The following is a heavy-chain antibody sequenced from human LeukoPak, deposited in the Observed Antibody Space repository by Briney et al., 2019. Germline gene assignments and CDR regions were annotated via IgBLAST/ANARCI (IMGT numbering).Heavy chain of an antibody. CDR1: GGSISSGSYY. J-gene: IGHJ4*02. Sequence: SQTLSLTCTVSGGSISSGSYYWSWIRQPAGKGLEWIGRIYTSGSTNYNPSLKSRVTISVDTSKNQFSLKLSSVTAADTAVYYCARSRARIDYYGSGSTSWVIDYWGQGTLVTVSS. V-gene: IGHV4-61*02. CDR3: ARSRARIDYYGSGSTSWVIDY. CDR2: IYTSGST. D-gene: IGHD3-10*01.